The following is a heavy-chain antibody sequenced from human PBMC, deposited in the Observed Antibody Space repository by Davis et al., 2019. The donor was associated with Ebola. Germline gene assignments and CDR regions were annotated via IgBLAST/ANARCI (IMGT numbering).Heavy chain of an antibody. J-gene: IGHJ4*02. Sequence: GESLKIPCQCSGYSFRTYWINWVRQMPGKGLEWMGIIYPGDSETRYSPSFQGQVTISADKSITTAYLQWSSLKASDTAMYYCAKQESLYGSSDYWGQGTLVTVSS. CDR3: AKQESLYGSSDY. V-gene: IGHV5-51*01. CDR2: IYPGDSET. CDR1: GYSFRTYW. D-gene: IGHD3-22*01.